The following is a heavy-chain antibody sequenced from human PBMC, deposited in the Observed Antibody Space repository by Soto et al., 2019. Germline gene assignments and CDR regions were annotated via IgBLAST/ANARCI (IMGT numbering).Heavy chain of an antibody. CDR2: ISSYGGST. CDR1: GFTFSSYA. D-gene: IGHD3-22*01. V-gene: IGHV3-64*01. J-gene: IGHJ4*02. Sequence: EVQLVESGGGLVQPGGSLRLSCAASGFTFSSYAMHWVRQAPGKGLEYVSAISSYGGSTYYANSVKGRFTISRDNSKNTLYLQMGSLRGEDMAVYYCARDPDSSGYYYFDYWGQGTLVTVSS. CDR3: ARDPDSSGYYYFDY.